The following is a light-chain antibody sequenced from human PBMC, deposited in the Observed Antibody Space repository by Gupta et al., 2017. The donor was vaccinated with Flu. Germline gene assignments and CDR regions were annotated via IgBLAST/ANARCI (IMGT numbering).Light chain of an antibody. CDR1: ESVSSRS. CDR2: DAS. Sequence: EIVLTQYPDTLSSSPGARATLSCRASESVSSRSLIWYQQKPGQPPRIIIYDASTRATGLPDRFSGSGSGTEFTLTINRRDPEDFAVYYCHQEDSSPRTFGQGTRMEF. V-gene: IGKV3-20*01. J-gene: IGKJ5*01. CDR3: HQEDSSPRT.